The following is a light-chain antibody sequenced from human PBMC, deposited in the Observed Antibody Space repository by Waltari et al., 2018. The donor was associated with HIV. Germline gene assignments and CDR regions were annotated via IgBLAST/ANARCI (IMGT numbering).Light chain of an antibody. V-gene: IGLV1-47*01. CDR1: NSHIGSSP. CDR2: SNN. Sequence: QPVLTQLPSMSGTPGQTVTISSSGSNSHIGSSPTYWYQHLPGTTPRLLIYSNNERPSGVPDRFSGSKSGTSASLTISGLRSEDEADYYCSTWDESQSFQVFGGGTKVTVL. CDR3: STWDESQSFQV. J-gene: IGLJ3*02.